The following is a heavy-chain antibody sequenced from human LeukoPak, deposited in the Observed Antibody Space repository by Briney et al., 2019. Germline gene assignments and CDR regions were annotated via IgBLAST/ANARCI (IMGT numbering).Heavy chain of an antibody. CDR2: ISYDGSNK. D-gene: IGHD3-22*01. CDR3: ARGRYYYDSSGYQPFDY. J-gene: IGHJ4*02. V-gene: IGHV3-30*14. CDR1: GFTFSSYA. Sequence: GGSLRLSCAASGFTFSSYAMHWVRQAPGKGLEWVAVISYDGSNKYYADSVKGRFTISRDSSNNTLYLQMNSLRAGDTAVYYCARGRYYYDSSGYQPFDYWGQGTLVTVSS.